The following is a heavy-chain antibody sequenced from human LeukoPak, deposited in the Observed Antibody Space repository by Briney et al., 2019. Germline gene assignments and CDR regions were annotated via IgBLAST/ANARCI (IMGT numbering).Heavy chain of an antibody. V-gene: IGHV3-20*04. Sequence: GGSLRLSCTASGFAYDEHGMSWVRQVPGKGLEWVSGSNWSGGSTGYADPLRGRFTISRDNAKNSLYLQMDSLRAEDTALYYCARAPITSPFYFDYWGQGTLVTVSS. CDR2: SNWSGGST. J-gene: IGHJ4*02. CDR3: ARAPITSPFYFDY. CDR1: GFAYDEHG. D-gene: IGHD2-2*01.